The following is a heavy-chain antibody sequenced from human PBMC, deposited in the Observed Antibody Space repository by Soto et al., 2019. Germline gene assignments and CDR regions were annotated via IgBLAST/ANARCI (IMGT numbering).Heavy chain of an antibody. CDR3: ARTPRWLQVFPPDY. V-gene: IGHV3-11*01. D-gene: IGHD5-12*01. J-gene: IGHJ4*02. CDR1: GFTFSDYY. CDR2: ISSSGSTI. Sequence: PGGSLRPSCAASGFTFSDYYMSWIRQAPGTGLEWVSYISSSGSTIYYADSLKGRFTISRDNAKNSLYLQMNSLRAEDTAVYYCARTPRWLQVFPPDYWGQGTLVTVSS.